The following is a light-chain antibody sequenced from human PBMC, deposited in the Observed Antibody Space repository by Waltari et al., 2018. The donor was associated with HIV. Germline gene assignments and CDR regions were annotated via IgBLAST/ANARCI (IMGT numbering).Light chain of an antibody. CDR2: DVS. Sequence: QSALTQPASVSGSPGQSITISCTGTSSDVGDYNSVSWYQQHPGKAPKLMIYDVSNRPSGVSNRFSGSKSGNTASLTISGLQAEDEADYYCSSYTISSTVVFGGGTKLTVL. V-gene: IGLV2-14*01. J-gene: IGLJ2*01. CDR3: SSYTISSTVV. CDR1: SSDVGDYNS.